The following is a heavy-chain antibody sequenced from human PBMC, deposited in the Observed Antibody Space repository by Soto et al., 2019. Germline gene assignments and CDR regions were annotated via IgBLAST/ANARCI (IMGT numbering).Heavy chain of an antibody. CDR3: ASDPYGTPLEWLPPLDY. V-gene: IGHV1-18*04. CDR1: GYSFTSYV. J-gene: IGHJ4*02. Sequence: QVQLVQSGAEVKKPGASVKVSCRASGYSFTSYVISWVRQAPEQGLEWMGWISAYNGNTNYAQKLQRRVTMTTDAATSTAYMELRSLRSDDTAVYYCASDPYGTPLEWLPPLDYWGQGTLVTVSS. CDR2: ISAYNGNT. D-gene: IGHD3-3*01.